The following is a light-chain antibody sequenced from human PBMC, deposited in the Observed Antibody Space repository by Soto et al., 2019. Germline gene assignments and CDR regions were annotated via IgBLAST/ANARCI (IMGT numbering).Light chain of an antibody. Sequence: QSALTQPASVSGSPGQSITISCTGTSSDVGGYNYVSWYQQHPGKAPKLMIYEVSSRPLGVSDRFSGSKSGNTASLTISGLQPEDEADYYCSSYTISSRYVFGTGTKLTVL. J-gene: IGLJ1*01. V-gene: IGLV2-14*01. CDR1: SSDVGGYNY. CDR2: EVS. CDR3: SSYTISSRYV.